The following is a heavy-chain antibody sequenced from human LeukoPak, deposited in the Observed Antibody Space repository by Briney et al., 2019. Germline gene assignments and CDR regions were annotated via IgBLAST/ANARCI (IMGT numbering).Heavy chain of an antibody. CDR3: ARVLKYYDSSGYYFSY. Sequence: GGSLRLSCAASGFTFSSYCMSWVRQAPGKGLEWVANINQDGSEKYYVDSMKGRFTISRDNSKNTLYLQMNSLRAEDTAVYYCARVLKYYDSSGYYFSYWGQGTLVTVSS. CDR1: GFTFSSYC. CDR2: INQDGSEK. D-gene: IGHD3-22*01. J-gene: IGHJ4*02. V-gene: IGHV3-7*02.